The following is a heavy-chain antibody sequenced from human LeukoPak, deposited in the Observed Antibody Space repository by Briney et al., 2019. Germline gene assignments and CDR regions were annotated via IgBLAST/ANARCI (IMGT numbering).Heavy chain of an antibody. CDR3: ARESLGGRTYYYYGMDV. D-gene: IGHD3-16*01. Sequence: PGRSLRLSCAASGFTFSSYGMHWVRQAPGKGLEGVAVISDDGSNEHYADPVKGRFTISRDSSRNTLYLQMNSLRAEDTAVYYCARESLGGRTYYYYGMDVWGQGTTVTVSS. J-gene: IGHJ6*02. CDR1: GFTFSSYG. V-gene: IGHV3-30*03. CDR2: ISDDGSNE.